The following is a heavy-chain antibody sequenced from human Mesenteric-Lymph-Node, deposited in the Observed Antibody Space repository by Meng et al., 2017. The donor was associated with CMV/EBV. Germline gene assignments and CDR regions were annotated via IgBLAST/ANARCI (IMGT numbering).Heavy chain of an antibody. J-gene: IGHJ4*02. CDR1: GYTFTSYD. CDR3: ARGRAGSRQFDY. Sequence: ASVKVSCKASGYTFTSYDINWVRQASGQGLEWMGWMNPNSGNTGYAQKFQGRVTMTRNTSISTAYMELSSLRSEDTAVYYCARGRAGSRQFDYWGQGTVVTVSS. V-gene: IGHV1-8*01. CDR2: MNPNSGNT. D-gene: IGHD1-1*01.